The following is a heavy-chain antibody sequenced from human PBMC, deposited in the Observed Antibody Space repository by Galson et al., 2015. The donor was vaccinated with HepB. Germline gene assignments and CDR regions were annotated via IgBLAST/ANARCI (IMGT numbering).Heavy chain of an antibody. CDR2: TYYRSKWYN. CDR1: GDSVSSTSST. CDR3: SRGNYGSGGVPY. J-gene: IGHJ4*02. V-gene: IGHV6-1*01. Sequence: CAISGDSVSSTSSTWVWVRQSPSRGLEWLGRTYYRSKWYNDYAVSVKGRITINPDTSKNQFSLELNSVTPEGTAVYYCSRGNYGSGGVPYWGQGALVTVSS. D-gene: IGHD6-25*01.